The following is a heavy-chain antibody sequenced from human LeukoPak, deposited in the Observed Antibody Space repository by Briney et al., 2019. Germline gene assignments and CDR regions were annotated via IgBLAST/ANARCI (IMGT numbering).Heavy chain of an antibody. CDR3: ASSGNDSGYGPDFDY. Sequence: GASVKVSRKASGGTFSSYAISWVRQAPGQGLEWMGGIIPIFGTANYAQKFQGRVTITTDESTSTAYMELSSLRSEDTAVYYCASSGNDSGYGPDFDYWGQGTLVTVSS. CDR1: GGTFSSYA. CDR2: IIPIFGTA. V-gene: IGHV1-69*05. J-gene: IGHJ4*02. D-gene: IGHD5-12*01.